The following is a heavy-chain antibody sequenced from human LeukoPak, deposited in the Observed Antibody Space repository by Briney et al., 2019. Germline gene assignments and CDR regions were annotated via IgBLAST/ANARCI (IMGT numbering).Heavy chain of an antibody. Sequence: ASVKVSCKASGYTFTSYDINWVRQATGQGLEWMGWMNPNSGNTGYAQKFQGRVTMTRNTSISTAYMELSSLRSEDTAVYYRARALTFRPSIAAIWGQGTLVTVSS. CDR2: MNPNSGNT. CDR3: ARALTFRPSIAAI. D-gene: IGHD6-6*01. V-gene: IGHV1-8*01. J-gene: IGHJ4*02. CDR1: GYTFTSYD.